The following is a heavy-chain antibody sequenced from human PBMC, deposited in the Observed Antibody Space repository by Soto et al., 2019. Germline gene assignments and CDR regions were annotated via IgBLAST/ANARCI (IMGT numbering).Heavy chain of an antibody. CDR1: GWSFSCHS. D-gene: IGHD3-22*01. J-gene: IGHJ5*01. CDR2: INHSGRV. CDR3: STRAYDTNGYYRFDP. V-gene: IGHV4-34*01. Sequence: SETLSLTCAVYGWSFSCHSWTWVRQSPGKGLEWIGDINHSGRVNYSPSLKSRVTISLDTSKNQFSLPLSAVPAADTAMYYCSTRAYDTNGYYRFDPWGQGTLVTVSS.